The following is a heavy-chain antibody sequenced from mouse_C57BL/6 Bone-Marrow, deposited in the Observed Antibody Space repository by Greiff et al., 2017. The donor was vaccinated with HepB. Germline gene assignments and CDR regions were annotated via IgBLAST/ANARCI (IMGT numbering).Heavy chain of an antibody. J-gene: IGHJ4*01. V-gene: IGHV1-81*01. CDR3: ARPPLLLRSLYYYAMDY. Sequence: QVQLQQSGAELARPGASVKLSCKASGYTFTSYGISWVKQRTGQGLEWIGEIYPRSGNTYYNEKFKGKATLTADQSSSTAYMELRSLTSEDSAVYFCARPPLLLRSLYYYAMDYWGQGTSVTGSS. D-gene: IGHD1-1*01. CDR1: GYTFTSYG. CDR2: IYPRSGNT.